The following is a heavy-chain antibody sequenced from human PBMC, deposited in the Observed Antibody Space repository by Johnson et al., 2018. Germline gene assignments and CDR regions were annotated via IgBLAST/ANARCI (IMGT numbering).Heavy chain of an antibody. CDR2: ISGSGGST. CDR1: GFTFSSYA. Sequence: VQLVQSGGGLVQPGGSLRLSCAASGFTFSSYAMSWVRQAPGKGLEWVSAISGSGGSTYYAAPVKGRFTISRDNSKNTLYLQMNSLRVEETAVYYCARDVSSGWDAEYFQHWGQGTLVTVSS. J-gene: IGHJ1*01. V-gene: IGHV3-23*04. CDR3: ARDVSSGWDAEYFQH. D-gene: IGHD6-19*01.